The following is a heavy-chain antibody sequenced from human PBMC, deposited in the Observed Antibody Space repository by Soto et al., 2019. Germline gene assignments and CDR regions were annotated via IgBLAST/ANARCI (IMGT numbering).Heavy chain of an antibody. CDR3: ARGAGGALYYYYGMDG. Sequence: ASVKVSCKASGYTFTSYGISWVRQAPGQGLEWMGWISAYNGNTNYAQKLQGRVTMTTDTSTSTAYMELRSLRSDDTAVYYCARGAGGALYYYYGMDGWGQGTTVTVSS. CDR2: ISAYNGNT. J-gene: IGHJ6*02. V-gene: IGHV1-18*04. CDR1: GYTFTSYG. D-gene: IGHD1-26*01.